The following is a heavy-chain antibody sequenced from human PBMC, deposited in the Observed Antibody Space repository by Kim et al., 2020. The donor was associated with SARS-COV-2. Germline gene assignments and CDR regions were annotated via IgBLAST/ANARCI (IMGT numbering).Heavy chain of an antibody. CDR3: ARHAGKVYYASGWFLNEFDY. CDR1: GGSISSSSYY. J-gene: IGHJ4*02. Sequence: SETLSLTCTVSGGSISSSSYYWGWIRQPPGKGLEWIGCIYYSGSTYYNPSLKSRVTISVDTSKNQFSLKLSSVTAADTAVYYCARHAGKVYYASGWFLNEFDYWGQGTLVTVSS. D-gene: IGHD6-19*01. CDR2: IYYSGST. V-gene: IGHV4-39*01.